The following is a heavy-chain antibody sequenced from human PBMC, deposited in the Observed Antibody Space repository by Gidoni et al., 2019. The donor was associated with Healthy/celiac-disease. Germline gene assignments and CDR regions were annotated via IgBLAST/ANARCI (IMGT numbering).Heavy chain of an antibody. Sequence: QVQLQQWGAGLLTPSETLSLTCAVYGGSFSGYYWSWIRQPPGKGLEWIGEINHSGSTNYNPSLKSRVTISVDTSKNQFSLKLSSVTAADTAVYYCARARERTAGGRSAFDIWGQGTMVTVSS. V-gene: IGHV4-34*01. CDR3: ARARERTAGGRSAFDI. D-gene: IGHD1-26*01. J-gene: IGHJ3*02. CDR2: INHSGST. CDR1: GGSFSGYY.